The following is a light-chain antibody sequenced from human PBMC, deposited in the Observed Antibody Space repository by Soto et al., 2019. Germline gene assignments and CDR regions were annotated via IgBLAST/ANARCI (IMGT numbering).Light chain of an antibody. CDR3: QQFDKLIT. V-gene: IGKV3D-20*01. CDR1: QSITNNF. Sequence: EIVLTQSPATLSLSPGERATLSCGASQSITNNFLAWYQQRPGLAPRLLIYDASNRAAGIPDRFSGSGSGTDFTLTIGRLEPEDFAVYYCQQFDKLITFGGGTKVDIK. CDR2: DAS. J-gene: IGKJ4*01.